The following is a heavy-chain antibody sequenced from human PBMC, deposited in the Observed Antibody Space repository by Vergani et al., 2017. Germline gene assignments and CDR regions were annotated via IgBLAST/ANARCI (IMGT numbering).Heavy chain of an antibody. V-gene: IGHV1-69*06. CDR3: ARDLPPGY. J-gene: IGHJ4*02. CDR1: GGTFNSSA. CDR2: IIPIFDTA. Sequence: QVQLVQSGAEVKKPGSSVKVSCKASGGTFNSSAINWVRQAPGQGLEWMGGIIPIFDTADYAQKFQGRLTITADKSTSTAYMELSSLRSDDTAVYYCARDLPPGYWGQGTLVTVSS.